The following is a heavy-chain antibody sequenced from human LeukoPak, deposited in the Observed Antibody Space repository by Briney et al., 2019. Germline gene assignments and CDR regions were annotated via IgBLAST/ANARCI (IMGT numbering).Heavy chain of an antibody. J-gene: IGHJ4*02. CDR2: ISSSSSTI. CDR1: GFTFSSYW. D-gene: IGHD4-23*01. CDR3: ARDLWDDYGGNSI. Sequence: PGGSLRFSCAASGFTFSSYWMHWVRQAPGKGLEWVSYISSSSSTIYYADSVKGRFTISRDNAKNSLYLQMNSLRDEDTAVYYCARDLWDDYGGNSIWGQGTLVTVSS. V-gene: IGHV3-48*02.